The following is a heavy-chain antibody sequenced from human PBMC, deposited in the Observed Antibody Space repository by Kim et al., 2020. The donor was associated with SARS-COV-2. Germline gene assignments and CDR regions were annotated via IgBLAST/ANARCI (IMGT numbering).Heavy chain of an antibody. J-gene: IGHJ4*02. CDR3: ARDHEGGNAIDY. D-gene: IGHD2-15*01. V-gene: IGHV3-48*04. Sequence: IYSAASVKGRFTISRDNAKNSLYLHMNSLRPEDTAVYYCARDHEGGNAIDYWGQGTLVTVSS. CDR2: I.